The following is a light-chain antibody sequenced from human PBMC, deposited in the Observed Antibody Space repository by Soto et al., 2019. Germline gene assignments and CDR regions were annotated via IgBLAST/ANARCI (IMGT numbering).Light chain of an antibody. CDR3: QQLKGSPWT. J-gene: IGKJ1*01. V-gene: IGKV1-9*01. CDR2: GAS. CDR1: PAIASF. Sequence: IQLTQSPSSLSASVGDRVTITCRASPAIASFLAWYQQKPGAAPKLLIYGASTLESGVPSRFSGSRSGTDYTRTIASLQPEDFATYNGQQLKGSPWTYGQGTKGEIK.